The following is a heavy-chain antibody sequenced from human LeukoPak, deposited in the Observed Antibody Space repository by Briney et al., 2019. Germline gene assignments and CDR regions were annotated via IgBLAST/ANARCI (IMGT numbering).Heavy chain of an antibody. J-gene: IGHJ5*02. CDR1: GGSISSYY. CDR2: IYYSGST. Sequence: SETLSLTCTVSGGSISSYYWSWIRQPPGKGLEWIGYIYYSGSTNYNPSLKSRVTISVDTSKNQFSLKLSSVTAADTAVYYCARRTYGGYSGYLNWFDPWGQGTLVTVSS. D-gene: IGHD5-12*01. V-gene: IGHV4-59*01. CDR3: ARRTYGGYSGYLNWFDP.